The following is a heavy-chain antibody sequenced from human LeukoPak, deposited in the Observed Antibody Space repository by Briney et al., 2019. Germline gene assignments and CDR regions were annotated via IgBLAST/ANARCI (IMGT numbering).Heavy chain of an antibody. J-gene: IGHJ4*02. V-gene: IGHV3-7*01. CDR2: IKYDGSHK. Sequence: GGSLRLSCVASGFSFSSYWMAWVRQAPGKGLEWVANIKYDGSHKYYVDSVKGRFTISRDNAKNSVYLQMNSLRVDETAVYFCASSHDSSGNDWGQGRMVTV. CDR1: GFSFSSYW. D-gene: IGHD3-22*01. CDR3: ASSHDSSGND.